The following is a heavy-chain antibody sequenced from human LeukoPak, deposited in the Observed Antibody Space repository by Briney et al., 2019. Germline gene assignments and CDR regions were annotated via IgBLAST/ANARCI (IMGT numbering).Heavy chain of an antibody. J-gene: IGHJ4*02. CDR1: GGSFSGYY. V-gene: IGHV4-34*01. CDR2: INHSGST. Sequence: PSETLSLTCAVYGGSFSGYYWSWIRQPPGKGLEWIGEINHSGSTNYNPSLKSRVTISVDTSKNQFSLKLSSVTAADTAVYYRARGRLYGLDYWGQGTLVTVSS. D-gene: IGHD4-17*01. CDR3: ARGRLYGLDY.